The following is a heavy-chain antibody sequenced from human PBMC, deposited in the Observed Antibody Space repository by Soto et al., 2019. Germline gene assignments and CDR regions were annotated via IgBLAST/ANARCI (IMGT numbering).Heavy chain of an antibody. V-gene: IGHV2-5*02. Sequence: QNTLKESGPTLVNPTQTLTLTCTISGFSLTSRGMGVGWVRQPPGKALEWLGVIFWDDEKRYSPSLKSRLTITKDTSRNQVVLTMTNMDPVDTATYYCIKSRFTGSKESDFDYWGRGTLVTVSS. D-gene: IGHD3-10*01. CDR3: IKSRFTGSKESDFDY. J-gene: IGHJ4*02. CDR1: GFSLTSRGMG. CDR2: IFWDDEK.